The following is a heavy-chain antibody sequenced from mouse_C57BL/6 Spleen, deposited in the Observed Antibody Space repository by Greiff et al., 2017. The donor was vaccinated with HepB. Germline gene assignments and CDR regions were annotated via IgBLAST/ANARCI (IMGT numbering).Heavy chain of an antibody. CDR3: ARGLGHGYYFDY. D-gene: IGHD4-1*01. Sequence: QVQLQQSGPELVKPGASVKISCKASGYAFSSSWMNWVKQRPGKGLEWIGRIYPGDGDTTYNGKFKGKATLTADKSSSTAYMQLSSLTSEDSAVYFCARGLGHGYYFDYWGQGTTLTVSS. CDR1: GYAFSSSW. J-gene: IGHJ2*01. V-gene: IGHV1-82*01. CDR2: IYPGDGDT.